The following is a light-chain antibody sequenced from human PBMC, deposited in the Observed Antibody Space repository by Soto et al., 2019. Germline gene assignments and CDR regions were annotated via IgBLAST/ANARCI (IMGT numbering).Light chain of an antibody. CDR2: GAS. CDR3: QQYSNWPS. Sequence: EIVMTQSPATLPVSPGERATLSCRASQSIGSNLAWYQHKPGQAPRLLIYGASTRATGIPVRFSGSGSGTEFTLTISSLQSEDFAVYYCQQYSNWPSFGQGTKVDIK. V-gene: IGKV3-15*01. J-gene: IGKJ1*01. CDR1: QSIGSN.